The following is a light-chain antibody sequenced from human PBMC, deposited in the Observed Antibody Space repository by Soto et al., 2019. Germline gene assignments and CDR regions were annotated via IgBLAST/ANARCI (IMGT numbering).Light chain of an antibody. V-gene: IGKV3-15*01. CDR2: ATS. CDR3: QQYNSWPET. J-gene: IGKJ1*01. CDR1: QSVSSS. Sequence: EIVMTQSPATLSVSPGKRATLSCRASQSVSSSLAWYQQKPGQAPRLLIYATSTRATGVPARFSGSGSGTEFTLTVSSLQPEDFAVYYCQQYNSWPETFGQGTKVDIK.